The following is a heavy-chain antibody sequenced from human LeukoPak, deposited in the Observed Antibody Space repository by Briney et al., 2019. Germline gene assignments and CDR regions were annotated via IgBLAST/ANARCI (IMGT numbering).Heavy chain of an antibody. D-gene: IGHD4-23*01. Sequence: PGGSLRLSCAASGFTFSIYSMNWVRQAPGKGLEWLSSITSSSNYIYYADSVKGRFTISRDNVQNSLYLQMNSLRAEDTAVYYCAKGLTTVVTDYFDYWGQGTLVTVSS. J-gene: IGHJ4*02. CDR1: GFTFSIYS. CDR2: ITSSSNYI. V-gene: IGHV3-21*04. CDR3: AKGLTTVVTDYFDY.